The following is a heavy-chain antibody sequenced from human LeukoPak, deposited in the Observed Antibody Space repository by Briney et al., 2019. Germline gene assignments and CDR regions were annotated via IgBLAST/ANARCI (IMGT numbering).Heavy chain of an antibody. V-gene: IGHV3-21*01. Sequence: GGSLRLSCAASGFTFSSYSMNWVRQAPGKGLEWVSSTSSSSSYIYYADSVKGRFTISRDSAKNSLYLQMNSLRAEDTAVYYCARGTMFPYYFDYWGQGTLVTVSS. CDR2: TSSSSSYI. CDR1: GFTFSSYS. D-gene: IGHD3-10*02. CDR3: ARGTMFPYYFDY. J-gene: IGHJ4*02.